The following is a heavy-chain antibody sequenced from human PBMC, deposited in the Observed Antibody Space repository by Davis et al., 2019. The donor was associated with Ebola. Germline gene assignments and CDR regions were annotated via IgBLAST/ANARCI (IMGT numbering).Heavy chain of an antibody. CDR1: GFTFSSYS. CDR3: AKDVSSSSWLYYFDY. V-gene: IGHV3-21*01. D-gene: IGHD6-13*01. Sequence: GGSLRLSCAASGFTFSSYSMNWVRQAPGKGLEWVSSISSSSSYIYYADSVKGRFTISRDNAKNSLYLQMDSLRAEDTAVYYCAKDVSSSSWLYYFDYWGQGTLVTVSS. CDR2: ISSSSSYI. J-gene: IGHJ4*02.